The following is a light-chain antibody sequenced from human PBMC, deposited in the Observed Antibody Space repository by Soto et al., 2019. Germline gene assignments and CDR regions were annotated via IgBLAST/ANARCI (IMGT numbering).Light chain of an antibody. CDR1: SSDVGAYNY. CDR2: EVG. V-gene: IGLV2-14*01. CDR3: SSYTSSTTQV. Sequence: QSALTQPASVSGSPGQSITISCAGTSSDVGAYNYVSWYQQHPGKAPKLVIYEVGDRPSGVSNRFSGSKSGNTASLTISGLQVEDEADYYCSSYTSSTTQVFGGGTKLTVL. J-gene: IGLJ3*02.